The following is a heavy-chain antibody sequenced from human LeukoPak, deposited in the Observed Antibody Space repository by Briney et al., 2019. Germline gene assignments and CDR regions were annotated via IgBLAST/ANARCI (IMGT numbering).Heavy chain of an antibody. CDR2: INPNSGST. Sequence: GASVKVSCKASGYTFTGYYMHWVRQAPGQSLEWMGWINPNSGSTNYAQKFEGRVTMTRDTSIRTLYLELRSLTSDDTAVYYCAREVNDYSGSYYYYWGQGTLVTVSS. J-gene: IGHJ4*02. D-gene: IGHD1-26*01. V-gene: IGHV1-2*02. CDR3: AREVNDYSGSYYYY. CDR1: GYTFTGYY.